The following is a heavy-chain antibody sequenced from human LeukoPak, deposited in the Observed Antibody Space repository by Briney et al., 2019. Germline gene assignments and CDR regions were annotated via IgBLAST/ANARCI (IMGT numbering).Heavy chain of an antibody. D-gene: IGHD3-9*01. CDR3: ARAVGYFDWLPLFDY. V-gene: IGHV4-34*01. Sequence: SETLSLTCAVYGGSFSNYYWTWIRQPPGKGLEWIGEIYHSGTTNYNPSLKSRVTISLDTSKNQFYLKLSSVTAADTAVYYCARAVGYFDWLPLFDYWGQGTLVTVSS. CDR1: GGSFSNYY. J-gene: IGHJ4*02. CDR2: IYHSGTT.